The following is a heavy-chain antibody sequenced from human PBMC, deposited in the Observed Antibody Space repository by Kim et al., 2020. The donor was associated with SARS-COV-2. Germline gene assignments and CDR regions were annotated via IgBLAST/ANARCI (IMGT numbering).Heavy chain of an antibody. CDR1: GGSISSSSYY. CDR2: IYYSGST. J-gene: IGHJ4*02. V-gene: IGHV4-39*02. CDR3: ARECDSSGFDY. D-gene: IGHD3-22*01. Sequence: SETLSLTCTVSGGSISSSSYYWGWIRQPPGKGLEWIGSIYYSGSTYYNPSLKSRVTISVDTSKNQFSLKLSSVTAADTAVYYCARECDSSGFDYWGQGT.